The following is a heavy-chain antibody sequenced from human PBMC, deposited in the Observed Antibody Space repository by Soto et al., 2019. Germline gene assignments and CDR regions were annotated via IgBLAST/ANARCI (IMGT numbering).Heavy chain of an antibody. Sequence: QVQLQESGPGLVQPSGTLSLTCAVSGGSITGSHWWSWVRQPPGTGLEWIGEMYHSGTTNFNPSLKSRVTISVDTSKDQLSLNLYSVTAADTAVYYCVRDTPFPSVGDTKSWYFDLWGRGTLVIVSS. V-gene: IGHV4-4*02. CDR2: MYHSGTT. CDR1: GGSITGSHW. CDR3: VRDTPFPSVGDTKSWYFDL. J-gene: IGHJ2*01. D-gene: IGHD1-26*01.